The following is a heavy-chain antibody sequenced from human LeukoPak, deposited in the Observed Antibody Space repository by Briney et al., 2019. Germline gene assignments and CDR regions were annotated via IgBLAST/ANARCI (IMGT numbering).Heavy chain of an antibody. D-gene: IGHD6-13*01. V-gene: IGHV4-59*08. CDR1: GGSISSYY. CDR2: IYYSGST. J-gene: IGHJ6*02. Sequence: PLETLSLTCTVSGGSISSYYWSWIRQPPGKGLEWIGYIYYSGSTNYNPSLKSRVTISVDTSKKQFSLKLSSVTAADTAVYYCAGGEYSSSWTSMDVWGQGTTVTVSS. CDR3: AGGEYSSSWTSMDV.